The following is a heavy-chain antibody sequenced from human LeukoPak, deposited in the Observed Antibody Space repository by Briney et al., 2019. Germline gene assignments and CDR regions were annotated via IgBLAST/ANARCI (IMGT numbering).Heavy chain of an antibody. CDR2: IYHSGSS. V-gene: IGHV4-34*01. Sequence: SETLSLTCAVYGGSFSYYYWSWIRQPPGKGLEWIGEIYHSGSSNYNPSLKSRVTMSIDNSKHHFSLSLTSVTAADTAVYYCAREGSRRLYMDVWGRGTTVTVSS. CDR1: GGSFSYYY. CDR3: AREGSRRLYMDV. J-gene: IGHJ6*03. D-gene: IGHD6-25*01.